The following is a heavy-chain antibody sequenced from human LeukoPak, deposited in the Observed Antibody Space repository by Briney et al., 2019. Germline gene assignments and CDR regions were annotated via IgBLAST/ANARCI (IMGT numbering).Heavy chain of an antibody. J-gene: IGHJ4*02. CDR2: ISYDGSNK. D-gene: IGHD3-10*01. Sequence: GGSLRLSCAASGFTFSSYGMHWVRQAPGKGLEWVAVISYDGSNKYYADSVKGRFTISRDNSKNTLYLQMNSLRAEDTAVYYCAKGYGSGSYPHWGQGTLVTVSS. CDR1: GFTFSSYG. CDR3: AKGYGSGSYPH. V-gene: IGHV3-30*18.